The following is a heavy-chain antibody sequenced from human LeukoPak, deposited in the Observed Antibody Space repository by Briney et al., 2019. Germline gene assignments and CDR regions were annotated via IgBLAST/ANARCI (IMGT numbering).Heavy chain of an antibody. V-gene: IGHV4-31*03. D-gene: IGHD5-18*01. Sequence: SQTLSLTCTVSGGSISRGGYYWSWIRQHPGKGLEWIGYIYYSGSTYYNPTLKSRVTISVDTSKNQFSLKLSSVTAADTAVYYCARVRTYSYGSMFDYWGQGTLVTVSS. CDR3: ARVRTYSYGSMFDY. J-gene: IGHJ4*02. CDR2: IYYSGST. CDR1: GGSISRGGYY.